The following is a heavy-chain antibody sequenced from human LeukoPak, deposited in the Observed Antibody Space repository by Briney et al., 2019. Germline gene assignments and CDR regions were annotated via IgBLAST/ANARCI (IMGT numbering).Heavy chain of an antibody. Sequence: SETLSLTCTVSGYSISSGYYWGWIRQPPGKGLEWIGSMFHSGTTYYNPSLKSRVTISVDTSKNHVSLKLSSVTAADTAVYYCARVAQKLERIAVAGTSEWRANWYFDLWGRGTLVTVSS. CDR3: ARVAQKLERIAVAGTSEWRANWYFDL. CDR2: MFHSGTT. J-gene: IGHJ2*01. D-gene: IGHD6-19*01. CDR1: GYSISSGYY. V-gene: IGHV4-38-2*02.